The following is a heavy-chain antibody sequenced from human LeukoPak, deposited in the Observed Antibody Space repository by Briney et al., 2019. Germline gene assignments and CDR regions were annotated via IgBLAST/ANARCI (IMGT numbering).Heavy chain of an antibody. CDR1: GFPFSDYW. J-gene: IGHJ4*02. V-gene: IGHV3-7*01. CDR2: INQDGNIQ. Sequence: PGGSLRLSCAASGFPFSDYWKDWVRQAPGKGMEWVANINQDGNIQYYADSVKGRFTISRNNAKNSLSLQMYSLRAEDTAIYFCSRSLDYLGQGALVTVSS. CDR3: SRSLDY.